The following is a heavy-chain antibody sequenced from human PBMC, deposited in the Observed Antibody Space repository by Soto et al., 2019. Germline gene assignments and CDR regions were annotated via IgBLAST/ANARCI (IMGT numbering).Heavy chain of an antibody. Sequence: GGSLRLSCAASGFTFSSYAMSLVRQAPGKGLEWVSAISGSGGSTYYADSVKGRFTISRDNSKNTLYLQMNSLRAEDTAVYYCAASGGYSYDVFDYWGQGTLVTVSS. CDR2: ISGSGGST. V-gene: IGHV3-23*01. CDR1: GFTFSSYA. CDR3: AASGGYSYDVFDY. D-gene: IGHD5-18*01. J-gene: IGHJ4*02.